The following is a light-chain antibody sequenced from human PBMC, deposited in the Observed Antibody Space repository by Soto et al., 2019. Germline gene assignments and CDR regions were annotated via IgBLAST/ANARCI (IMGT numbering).Light chain of an antibody. V-gene: IGKV3-15*01. CDR3: QQYNSWPRT. CDR2: SAS. Sequence: EIVMTQSPATLSVSPGERATLSCRASQSVSNNFAWYQHKPGQAPRLLIYSASTRATGIPARFSGSGSGTEFTLTISSLQSEDFAVYYCQQYNSWPRTFGQGTKVEIK. J-gene: IGKJ1*01. CDR1: QSVSNN.